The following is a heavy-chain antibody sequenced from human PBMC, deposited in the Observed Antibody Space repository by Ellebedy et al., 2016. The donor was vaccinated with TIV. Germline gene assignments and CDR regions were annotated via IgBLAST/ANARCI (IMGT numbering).Heavy chain of an antibody. Sequence: SVKVSXXASGGTFSSDAFSWVRQAPGERLEWMGRIIPILGIPNYAQKFQGRVTISADKSTSTVSLKLSSLRSDDTALYYCARVSRWEAFDIWGQGTMVTVSS. D-gene: IGHD1-26*01. CDR1: GGTFSSDA. CDR2: IIPILGIP. J-gene: IGHJ3*02. CDR3: ARVSRWEAFDI. V-gene: IGHV1-69*04.